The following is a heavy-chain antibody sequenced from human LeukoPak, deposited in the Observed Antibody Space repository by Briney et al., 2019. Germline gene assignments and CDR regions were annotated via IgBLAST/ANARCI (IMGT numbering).Heavy chain of an antibody. V-gene: IGHV4-34*01. Sequence: PSETLSLTRAVYGGSFSGYYWSWIRQPPGKGLEWIGNIYQTGSTYYNPSLTSRVTISIDTSKNQFSLKLSSVTAADTAVYYCARDLSITMIRGVTFDYWGQGALVTVSS. CDR3: ARDLSITMIRGVTFDY. D-gene: IGHD3-10*01. CDR2: IYQTGST. CDR1: GGSFSGYY. J-gene: IGHJ4*02.